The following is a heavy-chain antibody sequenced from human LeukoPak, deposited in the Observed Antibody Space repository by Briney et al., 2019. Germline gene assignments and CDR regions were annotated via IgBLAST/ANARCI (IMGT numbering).Heavy chain of an antibody. CDR2: ISASGTTI. CDR1: EFTLNSYE. V-gene: IGHV3-48*03. Sequence: PGGSLRLSCTAFEFTLNSYEMDWFRQAPGKGPEWVSYISASGTTIYYADSVKGRFTIARDNAKNSLYLEMNSLRAEDTAVYYCARDGKAAATPRYDLLDVWGQGALVTVSS. CDR3: ARDGKAAATPRYDLLDV. J-gene: IGHJ5*02. D-gene: IGHD1-1*01.